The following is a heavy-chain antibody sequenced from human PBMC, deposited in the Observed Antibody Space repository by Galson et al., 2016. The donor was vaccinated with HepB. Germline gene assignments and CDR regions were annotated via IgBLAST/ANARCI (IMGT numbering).Heavy chain of an antibody. D-gene: IGHD1-26*01. CDR1: GDSISLYY. CDR3: ARWSVGAAYYYYYGLDV. CDR2: IYYSGST. J-gene: IGHJ6*02. Sequence: SETLSLTCTVSGDSISLYYWNWIRQPPGKGLEWIGCIYYSGSTDYNPSLKSRVTISIDTSKNQFSLKLSSVTAADTAVYYCARWSVGAAYYYYYGLDVWGQGTTVTVSS. V-gene: IGHV4-59*01.